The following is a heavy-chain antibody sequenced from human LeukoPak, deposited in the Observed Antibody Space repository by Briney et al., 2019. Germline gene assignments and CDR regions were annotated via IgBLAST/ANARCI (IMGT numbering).Heavy chain of an antibody. CDR3: ARGPNRDSIPLRYFDWLLKFDY. CDR2: INTNTGNP. J-gene: IGHJ4*02. CDR1: RYTFTSYG. Sequence: ASVKVSCKASRYTFTSYGISWVRQAPGQGLEWMGWINTNTGNPTYAQGFTGRFVFSLDTSVSTAYLQISSLKAEDTAVYYCARGPNRDSIPLRYFDWLLKFDYWSQGTLVTVSS. V-gene: IGHV7-4-1*02. D-gene: IGHD3-9*01.